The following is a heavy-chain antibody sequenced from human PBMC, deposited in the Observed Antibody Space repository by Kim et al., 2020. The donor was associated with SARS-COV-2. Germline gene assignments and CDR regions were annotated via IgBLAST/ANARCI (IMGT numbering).Heavy chain of an antibody. V-gene: IGHV5-10-1*01. CDR3: ARHGAGGSGLYYYYYYGMDV. CDR1: GYSFTSYW. Sequence: GESLKISCKGSGYSFTSYWISWVRQMPGKGLEWMGRIDPSDSYTNYSPSFQGHVTISADKSISTAYLQWSSLKASDTAMYYCARHGAGGSGLYYYYYYGMDVWGQGTTVTVSS. CDR2: IDPSDSYT. J-gene: IGHJ6*02. D-gene: IGHD3-10*01.